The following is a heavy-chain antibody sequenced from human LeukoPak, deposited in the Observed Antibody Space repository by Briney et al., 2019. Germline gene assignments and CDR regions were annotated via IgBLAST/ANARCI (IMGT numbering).Heavy chain of an antibody. CDR3: ARQGGLYYYDSSGSKYYFDY. CDR1: GYTFTSYW. Sequence: GESLKISCKGSGYTFTSYWIGWVRQMPGKGLEWMGIIYPGDSDTRYSPSFQGQVTISADKSISTAYLQWSSLKASDTAMYYCARQGGLYYYDSSGSKYYFDYWGQGTLVTVSS. J-gene: IGHJ4*02. CDR2: IYPGDSDT. V-gene: IGHV5-51*01. D-gene: IGHD3-22*01.